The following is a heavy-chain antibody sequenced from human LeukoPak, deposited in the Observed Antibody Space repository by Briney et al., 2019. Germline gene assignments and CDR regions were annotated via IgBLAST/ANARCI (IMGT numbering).Heavy chain of an antibody. V-gene: IGHV4-59*01. Sequence: SETLSLTCTVSDGSISSYYWSWIRQPPGKGLKWIGYIYYSGSTNYNPSLKSRVTISVDTSKNQFSLRLNSVTAADTAVYYCAREGTMVRGLAFDIWGHGTMVTVSS. J-gene: IGHJ3*02. CDR3: AREGTMVRGLAFDI. CDR1: DGSISSYY. D-gene: IGHD3-10*01. CDR2: IYYSGST.